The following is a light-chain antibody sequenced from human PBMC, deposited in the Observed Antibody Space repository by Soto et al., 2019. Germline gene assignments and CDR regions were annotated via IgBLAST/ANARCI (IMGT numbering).Light chain of an antibody. V-gene: IGLV8-61*01. CDR1: SGAVSTNYY. Sequence: QAVVTQAPSFSGSPGRTVTITCALSSGAVSTNYYPSWYQQTPGQAPRTLIYSTNTRSSGIPDRFSSSIPGNTAALTITGAQADDDSDYCSDLYIGSGVWVFGGGTKLTVL. CDR2: STN. CDR3: DLYIGSGVWV. J-gene: IGLJ2*01.